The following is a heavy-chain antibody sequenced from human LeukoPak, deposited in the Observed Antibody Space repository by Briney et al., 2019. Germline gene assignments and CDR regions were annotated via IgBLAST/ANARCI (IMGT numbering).Heavy chain of an antibody. CDR2: INWNGGST. CDR1: GFTFSSYA. V-gene: IGHV3-20*04. J-gene: IGHJ3*02. CDR3: ARGITIFGVVTPDAFDI. Sequence: GRSLRLSCAASGFTFSSYAMHWVRQAPGKGLEWVSGINWNGGSTGYADSVKGRFTISRDNAKNSLYLQMNSLRAEDTALYYCARGITIFGVVTPDAFDIWGQGTMVTVSS. D-gene: IGHD3-3*01.